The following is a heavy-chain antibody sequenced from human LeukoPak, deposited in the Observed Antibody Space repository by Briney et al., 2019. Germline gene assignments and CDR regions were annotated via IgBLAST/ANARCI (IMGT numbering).Heavy chain of an antibody. CDR1: GGSTSSFY. D-gene: IGHD3-3*01. Sequence: SETLSLTCTVSGGSTSSFYWSWIRQPPGKGLEWIGYIYYSGSTYYNPSLKSRVTISVDTSKNQFSLKLSSVTAADTAVYYCARVANDYDFWSGPPGAFDIWGQGTMVTVSS. CDR3: ARVANDYDFWSGPPGAFDI. CDR2: IYYSGST. J-gene: IGHJ3*02. V-gene: IGHV4-59*08.